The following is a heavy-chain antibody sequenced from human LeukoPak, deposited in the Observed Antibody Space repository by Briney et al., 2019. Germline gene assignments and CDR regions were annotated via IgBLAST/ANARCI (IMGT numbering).Heavy chain of an antibody. D-gene: IGHD6-25*01. J-gene: IGHJ4*02. CDR1: GYTFTSYA. CDR3: ARGSGLGGPFDY. CDR2: INAGNGNT. V-gene: IGHV1-3*03. Sequence: GASVKVSCKASGYTFTSYAMHWVRQAPGQRLEWMGWINAGNGNTKYSQEFQGRVTITRDTSASTAYMELSGLRSEDMAVYYCARGSGLGGPFDYWGQGTLVTVSS.